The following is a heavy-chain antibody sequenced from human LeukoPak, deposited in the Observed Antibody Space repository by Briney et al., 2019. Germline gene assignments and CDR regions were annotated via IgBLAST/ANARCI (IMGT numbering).Heavy chain of an antibody. CDR3: ARHNGQYYYYYGMDV. J-gene: IGHJ6*02. V-gene: IGHV4-39*01. D-gene: IGHD2-8*01. Sequence: SETLSLTCTVSGGSISGSSYYWGWIRQPPGKGLEWIGSFYYSGSTYYNPSLKSRVTISVDTSKNQFSLKLSSVTAADTAVYYCARHNGQYYYYYGMDVWGHGTTVTVSS. CDR2: FYYSGST. CDR1: GGSISGSSYY.